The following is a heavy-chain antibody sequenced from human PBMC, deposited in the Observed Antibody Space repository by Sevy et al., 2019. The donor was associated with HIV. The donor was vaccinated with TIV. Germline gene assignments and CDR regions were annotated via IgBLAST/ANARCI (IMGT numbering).Heavy chain of an antibody. CDR2: FDPEDGET. J-gene: IGHJ4*02. D-gene: IGHD3-22*01. V-gene: IGHV1-24*01. CDR3: ATLYYYDSSGYYGSDY. CDR1: GYTLTELS. Sequence: ASVKVSCKASGYTLTELSMHWVRQAPGKGLEWMGGFDPEDGETIYAQKFQGRVTMTEDTSTDTAYMELSSLRSEDTAVYYCATLYYYDSSGYYGSDYWGQGTLVTVSS.